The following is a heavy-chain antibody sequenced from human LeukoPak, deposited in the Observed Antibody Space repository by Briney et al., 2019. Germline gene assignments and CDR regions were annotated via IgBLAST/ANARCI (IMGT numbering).Heavy chain of an antibody. CDR1: GFTFSNYA. J-gene: IGHJ6*02. Sequence: GGSLRLSCAASGFTFSNYAMTWVRQAPGKGLEWVAAISAGGGNTYYADFVKGRLIVPRDNSKNTLYLQMNGLRAEDTALYYCARRGTGHGMDVWGQGTTVIVSS. CDR3: ARRGTGHGMDV. V-gene: IGHV3-23*01. CDR2: ISAGGGNT. D-gene: IGHD1-1*01.